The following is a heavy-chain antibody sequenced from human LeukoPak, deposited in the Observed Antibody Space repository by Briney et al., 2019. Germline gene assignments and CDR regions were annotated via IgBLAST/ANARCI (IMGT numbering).Heavy chain of an antibody. Sequence: GGSLRLSCAASGFTFSSYAMHWVRQAPGKGLEWVAVIRYDGSNKYYADSVKGRFTISRDNSKNTLYLQMNSLRAEDTAVYCCARECGGDCSMYYYGMDVWGQGTTVTVSS. CDR1: GFTFSSYA. CDR2: IRYDGSNK. D-gene: IGHD2-21*02. CDR3: ARECGGDCSMYYYGMDV. V-gene: IGHV3-30*04. J-gene: IGHJ6*02.